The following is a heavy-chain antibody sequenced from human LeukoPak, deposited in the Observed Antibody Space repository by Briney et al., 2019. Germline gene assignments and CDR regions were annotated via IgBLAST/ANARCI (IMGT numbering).Heavy chain of an antibody. D-gene: IGHD4-17*01. CDR2: INHSGST. Sequence: AETLSLTCTVSGGSISSYYWSWIRQPPGKGLEWIGEINHSGSTNYNPSLKSRVTISVDTSKNQFSLKLSSVTAADTAVYYCARGRRRSVTTVFHWYFDLWGRGTLVTVSS. CDR1: GGSISSYY. J-gene: IGHJ2*01. V-gene: IGHV4-34*01. CDR3: ARGRRRSVTTVFHWYFDL.